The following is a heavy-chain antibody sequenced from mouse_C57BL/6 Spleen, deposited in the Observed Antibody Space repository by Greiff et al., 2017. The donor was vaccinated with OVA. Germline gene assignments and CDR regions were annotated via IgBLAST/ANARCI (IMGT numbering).Heavy chain of an antibody. V-gene: IGHV1-59*01. CDR2: IDPSDSYT. CDR1: GYTFTSYW. D-gene: IGHD1-1*01. Sequence: QVQLQQPGAELVRPGTSVKLSCKASGYTFTSYWMHWVKQRPGQGLEWIGVIDPSDSYTNYNQKFKGKATLTVDTSSSTAYMQLSSLTSEDSAVYYCARTLIYYYSSSYYFDYWGQGTTLTVSS. CDR3: ARTLIYYYSSSYYFDY. J-gene: IGHJ2*01.